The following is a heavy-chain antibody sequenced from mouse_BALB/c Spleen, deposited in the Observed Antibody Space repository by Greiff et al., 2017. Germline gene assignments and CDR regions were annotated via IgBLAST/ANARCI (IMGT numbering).Heavy chain of an antibody. CDR1: GYAFTNYL. V-gene: IGHV1-54*01. J-gene: IGHJ3*01. CDR2: INPGSGGT. D-gene: IGHD2-3*01. Sequence: QVQLQQSGAELVRPGTSVKVSCKASGYAFTNYLIEWVKQRPGQGLEWIGVINPGSGGTNYNENFKGKATLTADKSSSTAYMQLSSLTSDDSAVYFCAYDGYRAWFAYWGQGTLVTVSA. CDR3: AYDGYRAWFAY.